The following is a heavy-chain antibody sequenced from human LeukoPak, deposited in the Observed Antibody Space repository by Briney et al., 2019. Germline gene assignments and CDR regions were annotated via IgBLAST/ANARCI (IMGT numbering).Heavy chain of an antibody. CDR2: IKHDGSEK. CDR3: ARDRDYYNYFEY. J-gene: IGHJ4*02. D-gene: IGHD3-10*01. CDR1: GFTLSRYW. Sequence: PGGSLRLSCAASGFTLSRYWMRWVRQAPGKGLEWVANIKHDGSEKYYVDSVKGRFTFSRDNAKNSLYLQMNSLRGEDTAVYYCARDRDYYNYFEYWGQGTLVTVSS. V-gene: IGHV3-7*04.